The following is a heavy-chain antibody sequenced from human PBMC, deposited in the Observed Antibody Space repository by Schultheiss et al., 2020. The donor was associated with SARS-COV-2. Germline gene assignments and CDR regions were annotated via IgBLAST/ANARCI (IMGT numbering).Heavy chain of an antibody. V-gene: IGHV4-4*02. J-gene: IGHJ6*02. D-gene: IGHD3-22*01. Sequence: SETLSLTCAVSGGSISSSNWWSWVRQPPGKGLEWIGEIYHSGSTNYNPSLKSRVTISVDTSKNQFSLKLSSVTAADTAVYYCARKVVVPSGYGMDVWGQGTTVTVSS. CDR2: IYHSGST. CDR1: GGSISSSNW. CDR3: ARKVVVPSGYGMDV.